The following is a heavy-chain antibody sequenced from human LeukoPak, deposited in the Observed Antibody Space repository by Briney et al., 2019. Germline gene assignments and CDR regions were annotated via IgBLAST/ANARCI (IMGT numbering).Heavy chain of an antibody. V-gene: IGHV4-31*03. D-gene: IGHD3-22*01. Sequence: SETLSLACTVSGGSISSGGYYWSWIRQHPGKGLEWIGYIYYSGSTYYNPSFKSRVTISVDTSKNQFSLKLSSVTAADTAVYYCARERINYYDSSGYHYWGQGTLVTVSS. J-gene: IGHJ4*02. CDR1: GGSISSGGYY. CDR2: IYYSGST. CDR3: ARERINYYDSSGYHY.